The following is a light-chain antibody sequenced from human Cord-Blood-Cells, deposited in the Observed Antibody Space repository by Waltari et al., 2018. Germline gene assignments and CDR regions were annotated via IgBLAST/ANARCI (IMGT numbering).Light chain of an antibody. Sequence: IQMTQSPSPLSASVGDRVTITCRASQSISSYLNWYQQKPGKAPKLLIYAASSLQSGVPSRFSGSGSGTDFTLTISSLQPEDFATYYCQQSYSTPRTFGQGTKVEIE. J-gene: IGKJ1*01. CDR3: QQSYSTPRT. CDR2: AAS. CDR1: QSISSY. V-gene: IGKV1-39*01.